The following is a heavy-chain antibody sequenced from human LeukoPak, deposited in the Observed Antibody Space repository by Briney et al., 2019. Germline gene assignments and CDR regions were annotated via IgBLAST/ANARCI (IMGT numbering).Heavy chain of an antibody. CDR3: ARGYDYVGWFDP. CDR2: ISSGGSSI. D-gene: IGHD5-12*01. Sequence: GGSLRLSCAASGFTFSTYSMNWVRQAPGKGLEWVSYISSGGSSIYFADSVKGRITISRDNAKNSLYLQMNSLRAEDTAVYYCARGYDYVGWFDPWGQGTLVTVSS. CDR1: GFTFSTYS. V-gene: IGHV3-48*04. J-gene: IGHJ5*02.